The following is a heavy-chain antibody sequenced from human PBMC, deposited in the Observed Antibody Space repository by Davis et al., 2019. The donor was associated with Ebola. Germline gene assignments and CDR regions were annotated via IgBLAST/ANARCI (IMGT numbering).Heavy chain of an antibody. J-gene: IGHJ4*02. CDR3: ARDAFSLSRYDTEDH. Sequence: GESLKISCAASGFTFYRYEMNWVRQAPGKGLEWVSYISGSATSTFYAYSVKGRFTISRDNARDSLYLQMDSLRVEDTAIYYCARDAFSLSRYDTEDHWGQGTLVTVSS. V-gene: IGHV3-48*03. D-gene: IGHD3-9*01. CDR1: GFTFYRYE. CDR2: ISGSATST.